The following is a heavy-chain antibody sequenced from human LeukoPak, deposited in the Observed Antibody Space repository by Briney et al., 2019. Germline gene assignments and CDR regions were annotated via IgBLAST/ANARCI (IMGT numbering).Heavy chain of an antibody. J-gene: IGHJ4*02. CDR3: ARVVKGYYFDY. Sequence: GGSLRLSCAASGFIFSNYNMNWVRQAPGKGLEWVSSISSSSSYIYYADSVKGRFTISRDNAKNSLYLQMNSLRAEDTAVYYCARVVKGYYFDYWGQGTLVTVSS. CDR2: ISSSSSYI. V-gene: IGHV3-21*01. D-gene: IGHD3-22*01. CDR1: GFIFSNYN.